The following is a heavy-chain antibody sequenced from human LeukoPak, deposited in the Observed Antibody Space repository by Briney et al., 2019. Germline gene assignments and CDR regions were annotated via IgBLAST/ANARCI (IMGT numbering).Heavy chain of an antibody. V-gene: IGHV4-59*01. Sequence: SETLSLTCTVSGGSISSYYWSWIRQPPGKGLEWIGHIYYSGNTNYNPSLKSRVTMSVDTSKNQFSLKLNSVTAADTAVYYCARDIVGVTRAFGYWGQGTLATVSS. CDR1: GGSISSYY. CDR3: ARDIVGVTRAFGY. D-gene: IGHD1-26*01. CDR2: IYYSGNT. J-gene: IGHJ4*02.